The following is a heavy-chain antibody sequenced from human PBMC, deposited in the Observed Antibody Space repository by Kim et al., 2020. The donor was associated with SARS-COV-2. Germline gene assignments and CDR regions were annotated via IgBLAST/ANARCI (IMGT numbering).Heavy chain of an antibody. J-gene: IGHJ6*03. D-gene: IGHD5-18*01. Sequence: ASVKVSCKASGYTFTSYYMHWVRQAPGQGLEWMGIINPSGGSTSYAQKFQGRVTMTRDTSTSTVYMELSSLRSEDTAVYYCARRGYSYGPKGYYYYYMDVWGKGTTVTVSS. CDR3: ARRGYSYGPKGYYYYYMDV. CDR2: INPSGGST. V-gene: IGHV1-46*03. CDR1: GYTFTSYY.